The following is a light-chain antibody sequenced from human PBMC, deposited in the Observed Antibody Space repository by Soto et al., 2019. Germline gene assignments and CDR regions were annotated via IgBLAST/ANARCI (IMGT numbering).Light chain of an antibody. Sequence: QPVLTQSPSASASLGASVKLTCTLSSGHSSYAIAWHQQQPEKGPRYLMKLNSDGSHYKGDGIPDRFSGSSSGAERYLTISSLQSEDEGDYYCQTWGTGIRVFGGGTKVTVL. V-gene: IGLV4-69*01. J-gene: IGLJ3*02. CDR1: SGHSSYA. CDR3: QTWGTGIRV. CDR2: LNSDGSH.